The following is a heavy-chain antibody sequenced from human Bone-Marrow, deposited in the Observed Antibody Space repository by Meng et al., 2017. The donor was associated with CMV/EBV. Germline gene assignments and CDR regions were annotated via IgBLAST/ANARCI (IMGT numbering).Heavy chain of an antibody. CDR1: GFTFSSYS. V-gene: IGHV3-48*04. D-gene: IGHD2-2*01. Sequence: GGSLRLSCAASGFTFSSYSMNWVRQAPGKGLEWVSYISSSSGSTIYYADSVKGRFTISRDNAKNSLYLQMNSLRAEDTAVYYCAREAVYCSSTSCYQDGKDVWGERTTVTVSS. J-gene: IGHJ6*04. CDR2: ISSSSGSTI. CDR3: AREAVYCSSTSCYQDGKDV.